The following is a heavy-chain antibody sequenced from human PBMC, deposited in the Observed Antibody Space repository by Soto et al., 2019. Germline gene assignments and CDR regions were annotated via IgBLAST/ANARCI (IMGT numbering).Heavy chain of an antibody. CDR1: GGTLSTYV. Sequence: QVQLVQSGAEVKKPGSSVKVSCKASGGTLSTYVLSWVRQAPGQGLEWKGGIIPIFGSANFAQNFQARVTFTADESTSTAYMERTSLRSEDTAVYYCSRARADNGDHVYFDLWGRCTLVTVAS. D-gene: IGHD4-17*01. J-gene: IGHJ2*01. CDR2: IIPIFGSA. V-gene: IGHV1-69*01. CDR3: SRARADNGDHVYFDL.